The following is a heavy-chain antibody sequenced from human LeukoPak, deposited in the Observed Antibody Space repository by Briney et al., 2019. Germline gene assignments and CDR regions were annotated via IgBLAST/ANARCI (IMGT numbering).Heavy chain of an antibody. CDR3: ARGGPRARWYDYGDQEDY. CDR2: MNPNSGNT. CDR1: GYTFTSYD. V-gene: IGHV1-8*01. J-gene: IGHJ4*02. Sequence: GASVKVSCKASGYTFTSYDINWVRQATGQGLEWMGWMNPNSGNTGYAQKFQGRVTMTRNTSISTAYMELSSLRSEDTAVYYCARGGPRARWYDYGDQEDYWGQGTLVTVSS. D-gene: IGHD4-17*01.